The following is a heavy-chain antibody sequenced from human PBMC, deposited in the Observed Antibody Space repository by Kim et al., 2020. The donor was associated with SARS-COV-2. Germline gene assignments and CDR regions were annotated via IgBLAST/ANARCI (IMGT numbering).Heavy chain of an antibody. CDR2: IDTSGGST. CDR1: GFTFSSYA. Sequence: GGSLRLSCAASGFTFSSYALSWVRQAPGKGLEWVSVIDTSGGSTYYADSVKGRFTISRDNSKNTLYLQMNSLRAEDTAVYYCAPRAGGGAAAVVWGQGTMVTVSS. D-gene: IGHD6-25*01. CDR3: APRAGGGAAAVV. J-gene: IGHJ3*01. V-gene: IGHV3-23*01.